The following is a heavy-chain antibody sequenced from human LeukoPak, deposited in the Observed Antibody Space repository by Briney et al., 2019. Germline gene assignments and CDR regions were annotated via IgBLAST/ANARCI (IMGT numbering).Heavy chain of an antibody. CDR1: GGSITTTSYY. Sequence: SETLSLTCTVSGGSITTTSYYWDWIRQPPGKGLEWIGSIYYSGGTYYNPSLKSRVTISIDTSKNQFSLKLSSVTAADTAVYYCAKDWVPGIADGGLRWGQGTLVTVSS. D-gene: IGHD6-13*01. V-gene: IGHV4-39*07. CDR3: AKDWVPGIADGGLR. J-gene: IGHJ1*01. CDR2: IYYSGGT.